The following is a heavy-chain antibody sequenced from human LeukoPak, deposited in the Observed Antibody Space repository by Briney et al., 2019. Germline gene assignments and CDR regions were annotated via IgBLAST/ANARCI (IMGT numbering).Heavy chain of an antibody. J-gene: IGHJ4*02. CDR2: ITWNSGSI. V-gene: IGHV3-9*01. D-gene: IGHD5-18*01. CDR3: AKDKGRGYSYLDY. CDR1: GYTFYEYA. Sequence: PGRSLRLSCAASGYTFYEYAIHWVRQAPGKGLEWVSGITWNSGSIVYADSVKGRFTISRDNAKKSLYLQMNRLRAEYPALYYCAKDKGRGYSYLDYCGQGTLVTVSS.